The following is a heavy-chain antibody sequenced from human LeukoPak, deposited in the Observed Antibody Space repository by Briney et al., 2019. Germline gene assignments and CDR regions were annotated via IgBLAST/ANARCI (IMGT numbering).Heavy chain of an antibody. CDR3: ARGRYNWNFEASNWFDP. D-gene: IGHD1-7*01. J-gene: IGHJ5*02. V-gene: IGHV1-2*02. CDR1: GYTFTGYY. CDR2: INPNSGGT. Sequence: ASVKVSCKASGYTFTGYYMHWVRQAPGQGLEWIGWINPNSGGTNYAQKFQGRVTMTRDTSISTAYMELSRLRSDDTAVYYCARGRYNWNFEASNWFDPWGQGTLVTVSS.